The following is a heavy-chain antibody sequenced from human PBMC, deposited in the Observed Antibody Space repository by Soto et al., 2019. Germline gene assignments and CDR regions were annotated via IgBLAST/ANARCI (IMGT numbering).Heavy chain of an antibody. Sequence: QVQLVQSGAEVKKPGSSVKVSCKASGGTFSSYAISWVRQAPGQGLEWMGGIIPIFGTANYAQKFQGRVTITADESTSTAYMELSSLRSEDTAVYYCARERGVRMVVVGRRQGGYFDYWGQGTLVTVSS. CDR1: GGTFSSYA. CDR2: IIPIFGTA. V-gene: IGHV1-69*01. CDR3: ARERGVRMVVVGRRQGGYFDY. D-gene: IGHD3-22*01. J-gene: IGHJ4*02.